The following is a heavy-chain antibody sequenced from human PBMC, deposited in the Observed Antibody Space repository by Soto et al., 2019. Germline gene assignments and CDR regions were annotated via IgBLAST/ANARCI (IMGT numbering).Heavy chain of an antibody. CDR3: VRGGSNYAS. Sequence: VQLVESGGGLVQPGGSLRLSCTASGFTFSDSWMTWVRQAPGKGLEWVARIKPDESEKKYADSVKGRFSISRDNAKKSMYLQMDSLRGEDTAVYYCVRGGSNYASWGQGTLVTVSS. D-gene: IGHD4-4*01. V-gene: IGHV3-7*01. J-gene: IGHJ5*02. CDR1: GFTFSDSW. CDR2: IKPDESEK.